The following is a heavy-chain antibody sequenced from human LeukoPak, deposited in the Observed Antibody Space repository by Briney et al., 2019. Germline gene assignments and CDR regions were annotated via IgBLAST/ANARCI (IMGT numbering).Heavy chain of an antibody. V-gene: IGHV3-15*01. CDR1: GFTFINAY. D-gene: IGHD2-15*01. CDR2: IQTKTDGGAA. CDR3: TRPLGGIDIFDY. J-gene: IGHJ4*02. Sequence: GGSLRLSCKASGFTFINAYMTWVRHALGKGLEWVGRIQTKTDGGAADYAAPVKGRFTISRDDSQNTVYLQMNSLTIEDTGVYYCTRPLGGIDIFDYWGRGALVSVSS.